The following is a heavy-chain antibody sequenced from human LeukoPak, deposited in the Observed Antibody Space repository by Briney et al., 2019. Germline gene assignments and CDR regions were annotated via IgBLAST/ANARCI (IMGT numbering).Heavy chain of an antibody. V-gene: IGHV1-18*01. Sequence: ASVKVSCKASNYTFNNYGISWLRQAPGQGLEWMGRISAYNGNTNYAQKVQGRLTMTTDTSTTTAYMELRSLRSDDTAVYFCARVTYYYGSGREDEFDYWGQGTLVTVSS. CDR2: ISAYNGNT. D-gene: IGHD3-10*01. CDR1: NYTFNNYG. J-gene: IGHJ4*02. CDR3: ARVTYYYGSGREDEFDY.